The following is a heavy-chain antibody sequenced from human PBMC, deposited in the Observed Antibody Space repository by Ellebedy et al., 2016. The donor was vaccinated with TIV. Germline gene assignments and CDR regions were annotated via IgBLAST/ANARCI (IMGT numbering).Heavy chain of an antibody. J-gene: IGHJ4*02. D-gene: IGHD5-18*01. CDR2: IYSGGTT. CDR3: AGHGDRAMTH. CDR1: EFTVSSNY. V-gene: IGHV3-66*04. Sequence: GESLKISCAASEFTVSSNYMSWVRQAPGKGLEWVSVIYSGGTTHYADYVKGRFTISRDKSKNTMYLQMNSLRAEDTAVYYCAGHGDRAMTHWGQGTLVTVSS.